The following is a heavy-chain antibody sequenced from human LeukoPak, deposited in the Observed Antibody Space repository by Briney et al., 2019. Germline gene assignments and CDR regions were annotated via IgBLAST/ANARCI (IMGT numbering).Heavy chain of an antibody. Sequence: PGRSLRLSCAASGFTFSSYAMHWVRQAPGKGLEWVAVISYDGSNKYYADSVKGRFTISRDNSKNTLYLQMNCLRAEDTAVYYCARNRQYQLLSRYYGMDVWGKGTTVTVSS. CDR3: ARNRQYQLLSRYYGMDV. D-gene: IGHD2-2*01. V-gene: IGHV3-30*04. CDR2: ISYDGSNK. J-gene: IGHJ6*04. CDR1: GFTFSSYA.